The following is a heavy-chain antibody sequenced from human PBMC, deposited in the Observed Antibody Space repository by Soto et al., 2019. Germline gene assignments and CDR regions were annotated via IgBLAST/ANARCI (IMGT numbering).Heavy chain of an antibody. J-gene: IGHJ3*02. Sequence: GGSLRLSCAASGFTFSSYEMNWVRQAPGKGLEWVSYISSSGSTIYYADSVKGRFTIARDNAKNSLYLQMNSLRAEDKAVYNGARGGIIGVVIKEVGGDAFDIKAQGAMVTV. V-gene: IGHV3-48*03. CDR3: ARGGIIGVVIKEVGGDAFDI. D-gene: IGHD3-3*01. CDR1: GFTFSSYE. CDR2: ISSSGSTI.